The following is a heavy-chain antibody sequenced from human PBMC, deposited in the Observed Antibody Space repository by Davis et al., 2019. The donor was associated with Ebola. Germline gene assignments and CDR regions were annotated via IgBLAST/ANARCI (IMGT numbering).Heavy chain of an antibody. CDR2: ISYDGSNK. J-gene: IGHJ5*02. CDR3: ARDGRVTIFGVVMSSYNWFDP. D-gene: IGHD3-3*01. V-gene: IGHV3-30*03. CDR1: GFTFSSYG. Sequence: PGGSLRLSCAASGFTFSSYGMHWVRQAPGKGLEWVAVISYDGSNKYYADSVKGRFTISRDNSKNTLYLQMNSLRAEDTAVYYCARDGRVTIFGVVMSSYNWFDPWGQGTLVTVSS.